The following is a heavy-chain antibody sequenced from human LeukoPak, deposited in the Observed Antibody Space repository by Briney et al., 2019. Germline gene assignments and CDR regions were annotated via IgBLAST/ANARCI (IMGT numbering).Heavy chain of an antibody. V-gene: IGHV3-23*01. CDR3: ANSRRYGSGNL. J-gene: IGHJ4*02. D-gene: IGHD3-10*01. CDR1: GFTFSNYA. CDR2: VSGSGDRT. Sequence: GGSLRLSCAASGFTFSNYAMSWVRQAPGRGLEWISAVSGSGDRTYYAGSVKGRFTISRDNSKNIVYLRMNSLRAEDTAVYFCANSRRYGSGNLWGQGTLVTVSS.